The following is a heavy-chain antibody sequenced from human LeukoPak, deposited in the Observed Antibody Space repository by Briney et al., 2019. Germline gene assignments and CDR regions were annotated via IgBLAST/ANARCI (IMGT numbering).Heavy chain of an antibody. CDR2: ISAYNGNT. V-gene: IGHV1-18*01. Sequence: ASVKVSCKASGYTFTSYGISWVRRAPGQGLEWMGWISAYNGNTNYAQKLQGRVTMTTDTSTSTAYMELRSLRSDDTAVYYCARVDYDFWSGYRNNWFDPWGQGTLVTVSS. J-gene: IGHJ5*02. D-gene: IGHD3-3*01. CDR1: GYTFTSYG. CDR3: ARVDYDFWSGYRNNWFDP.